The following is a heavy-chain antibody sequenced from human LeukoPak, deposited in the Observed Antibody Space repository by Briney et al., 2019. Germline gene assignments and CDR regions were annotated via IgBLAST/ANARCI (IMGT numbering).Heavy chain of an antibody. D-gene: IGHD3-3*01. J-gene: IGHJ6*03. CDR1: GFTFSTYS. CDR3: ARGGDFWSGYYYYYMDV. Sequence: GGSLRLSCAASGFTFSTYSMSWVRQAPGKGLEWVSYIGSSGSTISYADSVKGRFTISRDNAKNSLYLQMNNLRAEDTAVYYCARGGDFWSGYYYYYMDVWGKGTTVTVSS. V-gene: IGHV3-11*04. CDR2: IGSSGSTI.